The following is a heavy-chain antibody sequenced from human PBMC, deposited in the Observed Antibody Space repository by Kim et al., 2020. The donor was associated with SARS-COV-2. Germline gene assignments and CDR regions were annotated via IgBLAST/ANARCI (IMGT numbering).Heavy chain of an antibody. Sequence: GGSLRLSCAASGFTFSSYSMNWVRQAPGKGLEWVSSISSSSSYIYYADSVKGRFTISRDNAKNSLYLQMNSLRAEDTAVYYCARVPTYYDILTGYRDTSIDYWGQGTLVTVSS. CDR2: ISSSSSYI. J-gene: IGHJ4*02. CDR3: ARVPTYYDILTGYRDTSIDY. CDR1: GFTFSSYS. V-gene: IGHV3-21*01. D-gene: IGHD3-9*01.